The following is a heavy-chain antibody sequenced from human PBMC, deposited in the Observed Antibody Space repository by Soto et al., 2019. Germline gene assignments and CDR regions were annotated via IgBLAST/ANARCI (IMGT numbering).Heavy chain of an antibody. CDR1: GFTFSTYD. J-gene: IGHJ4*02. CDR3: AKDGAIGSGDY. D-gene: IGHD3-3*01. Sequence: GGSLRLSCAASGFTFSTYDMHWVRQAPGKGLEWVAVISYDGSNKYFADSVKGRFTISRDNSKNTLYLQMNSLRAEDTALYYCAKDGAIGSGDYWGQGTLVTVSS. V-gene: IGHV3-30*18. CDR2: ISYDGSNK.